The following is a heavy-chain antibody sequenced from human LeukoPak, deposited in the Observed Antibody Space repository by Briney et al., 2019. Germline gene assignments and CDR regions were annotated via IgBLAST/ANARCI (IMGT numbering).Heavy chain of an antibody. J-gene: IGHJ3*02. V-gene: IGHV3-23*01. Sequence: GGSLRLSCAASGFTFSSYGMSWVRQAPGKGLEWVSAISGSGGSTYYADSVKGRFTISRDNSKNTLYLQMNSLRAEDTAVYYCAKGKRVALQAFDIWGQGTMVTVSS. CDR3: AKGKRVALQAFDI. CDR1: GFTFSSYG. CDR2: ISGSGGST. D-gene: IGHD3-3*01.